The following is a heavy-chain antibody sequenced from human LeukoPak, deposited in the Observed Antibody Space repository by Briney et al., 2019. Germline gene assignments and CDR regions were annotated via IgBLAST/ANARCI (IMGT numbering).Heavy chain of an antibody. CDR1: GGSISDSLYY. D-gene: IGHD5-24*01. J-gene: IGHJ3*02. CDR3: ARRMARSDAFDI. CDR2: IYYSGTA. Sequence: SETLSLTCTVSGGSISDSLYYWDWIRRPPGKGLEWIGSIYYSGTAYYSASLKSRVAIFIDTSDNNFSLNLTSVTAADTSVYYCARRMARSDAFDIWGQGAVVAVSS. V-gene: IGHV4-39*01.